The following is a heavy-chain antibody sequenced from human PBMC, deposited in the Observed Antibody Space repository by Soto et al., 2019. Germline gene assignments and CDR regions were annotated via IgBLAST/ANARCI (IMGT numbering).Heavy chain of an antibody. D-gene: IGHD3-9*01. CDR1: GGSVRSDDYF. CDR3: ARGHYDVLTGYYVRYFDY. CDR2: ISHSGTA. Sequence: QVQLQEPGPGLVKPSQTLSLRCSVSGGSVRSDDYFWSWIRQPPGKALEWMGYISHSGTAYYNPSLRRRLAMSIDTSKKHFSLSLRSLTAADTATYYCARGHYDVLTGYYVRYFDYWGRGNRVTVSS. J-gene: IGHJ4*02. V-gene: IGHV4-30-4*01.